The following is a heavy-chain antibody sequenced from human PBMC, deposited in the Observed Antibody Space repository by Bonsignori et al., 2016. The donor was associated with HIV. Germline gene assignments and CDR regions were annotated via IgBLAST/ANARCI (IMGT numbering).Heavy chain of an antibody. CDR2: IHSGGST. J-gene: IGHJ4*02. CDR3: VRVVPYCSSTSCLYYFDS. Sequence: RQAPGKGLEWIGDIHSGGSTNYNPALKGRLTISLDTSKTQFSLKLGSVTAADTAVYYCVRVVPYCSSTSCLYYFDSWGQGALVTVSS. V-gene: IGHV4-59*01. D-gene: IGHD2-2*01.